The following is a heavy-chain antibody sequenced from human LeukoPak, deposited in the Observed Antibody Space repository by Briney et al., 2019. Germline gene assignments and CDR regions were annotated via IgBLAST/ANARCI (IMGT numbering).Heavy chain of an antibody. V-gene: IGHV1-24*01. CDR2: FDPEDGET. D-gene: IGHD6-19*01. CDR3: ATGPMTYRQWLVIDP. CDR1: GYTLTELS. J-gene: IGHJ5*02. Sequence: AASVKVSCKVSGYTLTELSMHWVRQAPGKGLEWMGGFDPEDGETIYAQKFQGRVTMTEDTSTDTAYMEPSSLRSEDTAVYYCATGPMTYRQWLVIDPWGQRTLVTVSS.